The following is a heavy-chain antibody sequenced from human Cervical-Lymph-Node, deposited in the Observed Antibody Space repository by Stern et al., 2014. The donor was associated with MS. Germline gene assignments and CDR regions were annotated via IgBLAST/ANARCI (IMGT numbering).Heavy chain of an antibody. J-gene: IGHJ3*01. CDR1: GGSISASNL. Sequence: QVQLQESGPGLVKPSGTLSLTCTVVGGSISASNLRCLVRTPPRMGLEGIGENFRTEKGNCIPSHKSRVAFAVNKSRNQNTLNVTSVTAAVAAVYYCARGGSGHNSGWGPLDVWGQGTTIIVSS. D-gene: IGHD6-19*01. V-gene: IGHV4-4*02. CDR2: NFRTEKG. CDR3: ARGGSGHNSGWGPLDV.